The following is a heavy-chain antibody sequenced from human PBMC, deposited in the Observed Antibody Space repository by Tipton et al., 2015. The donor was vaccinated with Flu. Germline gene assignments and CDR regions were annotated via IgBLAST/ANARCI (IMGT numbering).Heavy chain of an antibody. CDR2: NSASNGNT. D-gene: IGHD6-13*01. V-gene: IGHV1-18*01. CDR3: ARQYRSSLDDY. CDR1: GYTFTSHG. J-gene: IGHJ4*02. Sequence: QVQLVQSGAEVKKPGASVKVSCKASGYTFTSHGISWVRQAPGQGLEWMGWNSASNGNTNYAQKIQGRVTMTTDTSTSTGYMELRSMRYDDTAVYYCARQYRSSLDDYCGQRTLFTVSS.